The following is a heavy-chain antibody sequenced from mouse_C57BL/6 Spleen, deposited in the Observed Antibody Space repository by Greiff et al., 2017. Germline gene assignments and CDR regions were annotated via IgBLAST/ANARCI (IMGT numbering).Heavy chain of an antibody. Sequence: VQLQQSGAELVKPGASVKMSCKASGYTFTSYWITWVKQRPGQGLEWIGDIYPGSGSTNYNEKFKSKATLTVDTSSSTAYMQLSSLTSEDSAVYYCARGSGKDFDVWGTGTTVTVSS. CDR3: ARGSGKDFDV. D-gene: IGHD1-3*01. J-gene: IGHJ1*03. V-gene: IGHV1-55*01. CDR2: IYPGSGST. CDR1: GYTFTSYW.